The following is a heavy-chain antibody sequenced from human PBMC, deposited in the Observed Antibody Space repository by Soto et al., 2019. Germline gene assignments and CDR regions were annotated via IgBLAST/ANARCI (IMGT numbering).Heavy chain of an antibody. D-gene: IGHD4-17*01. Sequence: PGGPLSLSCAASGFTFSSFAMHWVRQAPGKGLEWVALIAYDGNNKYFADSVKGRFTISRDNSKDTVYLQMDSLRPEDTAVYYCAKGTPVNGDYALDYWGQGSLVTVSS. CDR3: AKGTPVNGDYALDY. CDR2: IAYDGNNK. CDR1: GFTFSSFA. J-gene: IGHJ4*02. V-gene: IGHV3-30*18.